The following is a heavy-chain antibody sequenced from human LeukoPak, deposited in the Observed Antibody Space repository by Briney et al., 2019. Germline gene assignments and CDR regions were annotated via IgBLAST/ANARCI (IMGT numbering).Heavy chain of an antibody. CDR1: GGSFSGYY. V-gene: IGHV4-34*01. D-gene: IGHD4-17*01. Sequence: SETLSLTCAVYGGSFSGYYWSWIRQPPGKGLEWIGEINHSGSTNYNPSLKSRVTISVDTSKNQFSLKLGSVTAADTAVYYCARIGLSATVTAYYMGVWGKGTTVTVSS. J-gene: IGHJ6*03. CDR3: ARIGLSATVTAYYMGV. CDR2: INHSGST.